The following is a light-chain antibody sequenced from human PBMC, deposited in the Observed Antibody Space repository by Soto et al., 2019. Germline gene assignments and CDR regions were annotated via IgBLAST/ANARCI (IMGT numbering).Light chain of an antibody. CDR3: QQYGTSVPIT. J-gene: IGKJ5*01. CDR2: GAS. V-gene: IGKV3-20*01. Sequence: IVLTQSPGTLSLSPGDRATLSCRASQSVSSSYLAWYQQKPGQAPRLLIYGASSRDTGIPDRFSGSGSGTDFTLTISRLEPEDFAVYYCQQYGTSVPITFGQGTRLEIK. CDR1: QSVSSSY.